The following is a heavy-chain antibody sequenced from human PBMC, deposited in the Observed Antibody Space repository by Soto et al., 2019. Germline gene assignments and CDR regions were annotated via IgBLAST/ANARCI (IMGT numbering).Heavy chain of an antibody. CDR1: GFTFSSYA. J-gene: IGHJ4*02. CDR3: AREGESITMIPYGGYYFDY. Sequence: QVQLVESGGGVVQTGRSLRLSCAASGFTFSSYAMHWVRQAPGKGLEWVAVISYDGSNKYYADSVKGRFTISRDNSKNTLYLQMNSLRAEDPAVYYCAREGESITMIPYGGYYFDYWGQGTLVTVSS. D-gene: IGHD3-22*01. CDR2: ISYDGSNK. V-gene: IGHV3-30-3*01.